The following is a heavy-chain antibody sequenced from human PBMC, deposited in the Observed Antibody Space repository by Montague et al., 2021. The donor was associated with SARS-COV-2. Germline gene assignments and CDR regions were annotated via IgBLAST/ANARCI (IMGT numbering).Heavy chain of an antibody. V-gene: IGHV3-9*01. CDR2: ISWNSGST. D-gene: IGHD2-15*01. Sequence: SRRLSCAASGFPFDDYAMHWVRQAPGKGLEWVSGISWNSGSTGYADSVKGRFTISRDNAKNSLYLQMNSLRAEDTALYYCAKEVGESPSFDYWGQGTLVTVSS. CDR1: GFPFDDYA. CDR3: AKEVGESPSFDY. J-gene: IGHJ4*02.